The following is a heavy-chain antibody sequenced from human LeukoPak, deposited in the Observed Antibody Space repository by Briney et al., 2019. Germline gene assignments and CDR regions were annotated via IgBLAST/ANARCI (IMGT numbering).Heavy chain of an antibody. Sequence: GGSLRLSCAASGFSFSSYGMSWVRQGPGKGLEWVSTITGSGGNTDYADSVKGRFTISRDNSKNTLYLQMHSLRAEDTAVYYCAVDWYDSSGYGTFDYWGQGTLVTVSS. V-gene: IGHV3-23*01. CDR2: ITGSGGNT. J-gene: IGHJ4*02. D-gene: IGHD3-22*01. CDR3: AVDWYDSSGYGTFDY. CDR1: GFSFSSYG.